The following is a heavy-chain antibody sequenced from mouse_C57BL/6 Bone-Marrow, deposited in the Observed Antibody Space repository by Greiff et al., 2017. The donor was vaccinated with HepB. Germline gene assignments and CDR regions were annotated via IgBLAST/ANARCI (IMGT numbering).Heavy chain of an antibody. Sequence: VQLQQPGAELVRPGTSVKLSCKASGYTFTSYWMHWVKQRPGQGLEWIGVIDPSDSYTNYNQKFKGKATLTVDTSSSTAYMQLSSLTSEDSAVYYCAREGLGRSAWFAYWGQGTLVTVSA. V-gene: IGHV1-59*01. CDR1: GYTFTSYW. CDR3: AREGLGRSAWFAY. J-gene: IGHJ3*01. D-gene: IGHD4-1*01. CDR2: IDPSDSYT.